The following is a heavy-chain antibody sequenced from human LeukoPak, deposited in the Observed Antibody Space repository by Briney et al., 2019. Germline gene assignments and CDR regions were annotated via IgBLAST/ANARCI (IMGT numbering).Heavy chain of an antibody. CDR1: GFSFSSYS. J-gene: IGHJ4*02. V-gene: IGHV3-48*04. CDR3: ARVGGRGQLWPYFDY. D-gene: IGHD5-18*01. Sequence: PGGSLRLSCAASGFSFSSYSMNWVRQAPGKGLEWVSYISSSGSTIYYADSVKGRFTISRDNAKNSLYLQMNSLRAEDTAVYYCARVGGRGQLWPYFDYWGQGTLVTVSS. CDR2: ISSSGSTI.